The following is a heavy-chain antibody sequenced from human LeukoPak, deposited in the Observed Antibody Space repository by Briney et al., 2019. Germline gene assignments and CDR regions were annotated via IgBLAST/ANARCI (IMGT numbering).Heavy chain of an antibody. J-gene: IGHJ4*02. D-gene: IGHD4-17*01. CDR2: ISSSSTTI. CDR3: ARDLTTVTTPGY. Sequence: ETLSLTCTVSGGSISSYYWSWIRQAPGKGLEWISYISSSSTTISYADSVKGRFTISRDNAKNSLFLQMNSLRAEDTALYYCARDLTTVTTPGYWGQGTLVTVSS. CDR1: GGSISSYY. V-gene: IGHV3-48*01.